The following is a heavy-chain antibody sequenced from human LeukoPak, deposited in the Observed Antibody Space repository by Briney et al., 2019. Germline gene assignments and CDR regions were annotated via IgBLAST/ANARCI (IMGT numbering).Heavy chain of an antibody. CDR2: IYPGDSDI. D-gene: IGHD1-26*01. J-gene: IGHJ4*02. CDR1: GYSFTSYW. Sequence: GESLKISCKSSGYSFTSYWIGWVRQMPGKGLEWMGIIYPGDSDIRYSPSFRGQVTISTDKSTSTAYLQWSSLKASDTAMYYCARHRGSYSYDYWGQGTLVTVSP. CDR3: ARHRGSYSYDY. V-gene: IGHV5-51*01.